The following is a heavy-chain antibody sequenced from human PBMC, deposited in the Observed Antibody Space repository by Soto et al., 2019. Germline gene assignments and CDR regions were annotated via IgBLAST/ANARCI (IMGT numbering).Heavy chain of an antibody. Sequence: GGSLRLSCAASGFTFSNAWMNWVRQAPGKGLEWVGRIKSKTDGGTTDYAAPVKGRVTISREDSKNTLYLQMNSLKTEDTAVYYCTTLSRGYSYGPGAYYYYGMDVWGQGTTVTVSS. V-gene: IGHV3-15*07. D-gene: IGHD5-18*01. CDR2: IKSKTDGGTT. CDR3: TTLSRGYSYGPGAYYYYGMDV. CDR1: GFTFSNAW. J-gene: IGHJ6*02.